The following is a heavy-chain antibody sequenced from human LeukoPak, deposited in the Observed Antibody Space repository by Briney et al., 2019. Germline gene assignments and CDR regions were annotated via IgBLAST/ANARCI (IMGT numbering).Heavy chain of an antibody. Sequence: GGSLRLSCAASGFTFNSYWVHWVRQAPGKGLSWVSLINSDGSSTSYADSVKGRFIISRDNAKNTVYLEMNSLRVEDTAVYYCVRVAWNYDFLNGYPDHWGQGTLVTVSS. CDR2: INSDGSST. CDR3: VRVAWNYDFLNGYPDH. V-gene: IGHV3-74*01. J-gene: IGHJ4*02. CDR1: GFTFNSYW. D-gene: IGHD3-3*01.